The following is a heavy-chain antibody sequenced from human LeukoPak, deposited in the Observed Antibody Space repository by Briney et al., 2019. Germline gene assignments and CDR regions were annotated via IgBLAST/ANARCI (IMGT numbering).Heavy chain of an antibody. D-gene: IGHD6-13*01. CDR1: GYTFTSYD. CDR3: TRAPMGAAALY. Sequence: ASVKVSCKASGYTFTSYDINWVRQATGQGLEWMGWMNPNSGNTGYAQKFQGRVTLTRDTSISTAYMELSSLRSDDTAFYYCTRAPMGAAALYWGQGTLVTVSS. J-gene: IGHJ4*02. CDR2: MNPNSGNT. V-gene: IGHV1-8*02.